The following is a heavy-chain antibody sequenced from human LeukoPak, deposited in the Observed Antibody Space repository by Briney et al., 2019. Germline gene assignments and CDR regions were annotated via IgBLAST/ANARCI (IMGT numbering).Heavy chain of an antibody. CDR1: GYSISSGYY. Sequence: SETLSLTCSVSGYSISSGYYWGWIRQPPGKGLEWIGSMYHSGSTYYNPSLKSRVTMSADTSKNQFSLKLSSVTAADTAVYYCARNPFRYSGYDFWWFDPWGQGTLVTVSS. J-gene: IGHJ5*02. D-gene: IGHD5-12*01. V-gene: IGHV4-38-2*01. CDR2: MYHSGST. CDR3: ARNPFRYSGYDFWWFDP.